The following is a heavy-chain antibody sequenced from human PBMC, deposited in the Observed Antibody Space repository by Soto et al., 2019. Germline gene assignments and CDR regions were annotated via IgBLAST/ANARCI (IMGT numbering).Heavy chain of an antibody. CDR3: ASSKSSSVLLYYYYYMDV. CDR1: GFTVSSNY. Sequence: GGSLRLSCAASGFTVSSNYMSWVRQAPGKGLEWVSVIYSGGSTYYADSVKGRFTISRDNSKNTLYLQMNSLRAEDTAVYYCASSKSSSVLLYYYYYMDVWGKGPTVTVSS. J-gene: IGHJ6*03. D-gene: IGHD6-6*01. V-gene: IGHV3-66*01. CDR2: IYSGGST.